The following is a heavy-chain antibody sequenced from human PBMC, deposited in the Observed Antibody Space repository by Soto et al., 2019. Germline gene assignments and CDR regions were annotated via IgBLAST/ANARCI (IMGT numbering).Heavy chain of an antibody. Sequence: SETLSLTCAVYGGSFSGYYWSWIRQPPGKGLEWIGEINHSGSTNYNPSLKSRVTISVDTSKNQFSLKLSSVTAADTAVYYCARFFAWDVVPAGFDYWGQGTLVTVSS. J-gene: IGHJ4*02. D-gene: IGHD2-2*01. CDR3: ARFFAWDVVPAGFDY. CDR2: INHSGST. V-gene: IGHV4-34*01. CDR1: GGSFSGYY.